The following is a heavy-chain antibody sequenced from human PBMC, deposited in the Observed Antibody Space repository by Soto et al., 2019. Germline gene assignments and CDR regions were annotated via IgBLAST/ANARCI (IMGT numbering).Heavy chain of an antibody. V-gene: IGHV3-9*01. J-gene: IGHJ2*01. Sequence: EVQLVEAGGGLVQPGRSLRLSCAASGFSFDDYSMHWVRQAPGKGLEWVSAISWNSADIGYADSVKGRFTISRDNPKNSLYLQMHSLRPEDTAFYYCAKAPPYYGDPRRGYFDLWGRGTLVTVSS. D-gene: IGHD4-17*01. CDR1: GFSFDDYS. CDR2: ISWNSADI. CDR3: AKAPPYYGDPRRGYFDL.